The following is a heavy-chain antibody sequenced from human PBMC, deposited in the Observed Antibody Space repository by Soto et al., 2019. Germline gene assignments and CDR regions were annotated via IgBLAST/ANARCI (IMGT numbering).Heavy chain of an antibody. CDR3: VRDGDNIMQEFDY. Sequence: GGSLRLSCAASGFTFRNYWMHWVRQAPGQGLVWVSRIDWDGTSTTYADSVKGRFTISRDNAKNTLYLQMSSLRAEDTAVYYCVRDGDNIMQEFDYWGQGTLVTVSS. J-gene: IGHJ4*02. CDR1: GFTFRNYW. V-gene: IGHV3-74*01. CDR2: IDWDGTST. D-gene: IGHD7-27*01.